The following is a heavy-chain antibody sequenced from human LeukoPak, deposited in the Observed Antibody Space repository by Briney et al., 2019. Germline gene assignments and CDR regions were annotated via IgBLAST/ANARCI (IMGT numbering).Heavy chain of an antibody. V-gene: IGHV4-61*02. Sequence: PSQTLSLTCTVSGDSISSGGTYWSWVRQPAGKGLEWIGRIYSSGTTDYNPSLKSRVTISVDTSKNQFSLKLNSVTAADTAVYYCARVLWFGQFYFDYWGQGTLVTVSS. J-gene: IGHJ4*02. CDR2: IYSSGTT. CDR3: ARVLWFGQFYFDY. CDR1: GDSISSGGTY. D-gene: IGHD3-10*01.